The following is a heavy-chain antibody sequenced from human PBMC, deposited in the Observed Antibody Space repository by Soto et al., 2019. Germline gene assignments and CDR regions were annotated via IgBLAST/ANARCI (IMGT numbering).Heavy chain of an antibody. Sequence: GGSLRLSCAASGFTFSSYAMSWVRQAPGKGLEWVSAISGSGGSTYYADSVKGRFTISRDNSKNTLYLQMNSLRAEDTAVYYCAKDGILKVVVITSPYFDYWGQGTLVTVSS. J-gene: IGHJ4*02. CDR3: AKDGILKVVVITSPYFDY. D-gene: IGHD3-22*01. V-gene: IGHV3-23*01. CDR2: ISGSGGST. CDR1: GFTFSSYA.